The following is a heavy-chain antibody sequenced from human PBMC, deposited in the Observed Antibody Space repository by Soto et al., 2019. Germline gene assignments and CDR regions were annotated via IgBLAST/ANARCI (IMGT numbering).Heavy chain of an antibody. CDR3: ARGVGSSPPRY. V-gene: IGHV4-59*01. CDR1: GGSISVYY. CDR2: IYASGSP. D-gene: IGHD1-26*01. J-gene: IGHJ4*02. Sequence: SETLSLTCTISGGSISVYYWSWVRQPPGHELEWIGYIYASGSPYYNPSLRSRVTISADTSKNQISLKLTSPTAADTAVYYCARGVGSSPPRYWGQLTQVTVSS.